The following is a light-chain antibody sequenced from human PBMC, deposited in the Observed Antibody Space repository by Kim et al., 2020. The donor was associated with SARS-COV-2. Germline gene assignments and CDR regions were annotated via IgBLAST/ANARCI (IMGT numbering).Light chain of an antibody. V-gene: IGLV1-44*01. CDR1: SSNIGNNT. CDR2: SNN. Sequence: QSVLTQPPSASGTPGQRVTISCSGSSSNIGNNTVNWYQQLPGTAPKLLIYSNNQRPSGVPDRFSGSQSGTSASLAISGLQSEDEAGYYCAAWDDSLNVVFGGGTQLTVL. CDR3: AAWDDSLNVV. J-gene: IGLJ3*02.